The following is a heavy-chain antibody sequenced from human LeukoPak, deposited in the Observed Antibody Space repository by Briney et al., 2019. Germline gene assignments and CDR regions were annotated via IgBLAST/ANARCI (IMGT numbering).Heavy chain of an antibody. J-gene: IGHJ5*02. CDR2: IYPGDSDT. Sequence: GESLKISCKGSGYSFTSYWIGWVRQMPGKGLEWMGIIYPGDSDTRYSPSFQGQVTISADKSISTAYLQWSSLKASDTAMYYCARTIFGVVTKYNWFDPWGQGTPVTVSS. D-gene: IGHD3-3*01. CDR3: ARTIFGVVTKYNWFDP. V-gene: IGHV5-51*01. CDR1: GYSFTSYW.